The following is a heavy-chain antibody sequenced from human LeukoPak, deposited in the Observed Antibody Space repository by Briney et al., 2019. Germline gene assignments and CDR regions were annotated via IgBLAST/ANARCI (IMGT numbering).Heavy chain of an antibody. Sequence: GGSLRLSCAASGFTFSSYGMHWVRQAPGKGLEWVAVMYYDGISKYYADSVKGRFTISRDNSMNTLYLQMNSLRAEGTAVYFCARDLYCSGGSCLYFDYWGQGTLVTVSS. D-gene: IGHD2-15*01. V-gene: IGHV3-33*01. CDR3: ARDLYCSGGSCLYFDY. CDR2: MYYDGISK. CDR1: GFTFSSYG. J-gene: IGHJ4*02.